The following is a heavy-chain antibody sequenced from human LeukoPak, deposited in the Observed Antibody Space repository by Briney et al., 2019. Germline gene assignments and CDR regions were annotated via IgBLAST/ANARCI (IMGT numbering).Heavy chain of an antibody. Sequence: GGSLRLSCAASGFTFSSHWMHWVRQAPGKGLVWVSRIKPDGSTYYADSVRGRFTISRDNAKNTVYLQMNSLRTEDTAVYYCARGLPNYYGMDVWGQGTTVSVSS. CDR1: GFTFSSHW. V-gene: IGHV3-74*01. CDR2: IKPDGST. CDR3: ARGLPNYYGMDV. J-gene: IGHJ6*02.